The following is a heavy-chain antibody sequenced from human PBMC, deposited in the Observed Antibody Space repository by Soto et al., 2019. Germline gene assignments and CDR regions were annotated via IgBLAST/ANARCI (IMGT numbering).Heavy chain of an antibody. Sequence: QVQLVESGGGVVQPGRSLRLSCAASGFTFNNYGMHWVRQAPGKGLEWVAIIWYDGSNEYYADSVKGRLTISRDNSKNTXFLQMNSLRTEDTAVYHCARVQGRWYGSGSYQGMDVWGRGTTVTVSS. V-gene: IGHV3-33*01. D-gene: IGHD3-10*01. CDR3: ARVQGRWYGSGSYQGMDV. CDR1: GFTFNNYG. CDR2: IWYDGSNE. J-gene: IGHJ6*02.